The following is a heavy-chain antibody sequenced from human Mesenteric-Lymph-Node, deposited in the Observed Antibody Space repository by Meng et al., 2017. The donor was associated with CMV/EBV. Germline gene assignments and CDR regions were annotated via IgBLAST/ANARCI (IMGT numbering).Heavy chain of an antibody. J-gene: IGHJ5*02. Sequence: ITNANYYWGWIRQPPGKGLEWIGSIYYSGRTFHNPSLKSRVTISVDTSKNQFSLKLSSVTAADTSVFYCARLADYDSWTGYHKWFDPWGQGTLVTVSS. V-gene: IGHV4-39*01. CDR3: ARLADYDSWTGYHKWFDP. CDR2: IYYSGRT. CDR1: ITNANYY. D-gene: IGHD3-3*01.